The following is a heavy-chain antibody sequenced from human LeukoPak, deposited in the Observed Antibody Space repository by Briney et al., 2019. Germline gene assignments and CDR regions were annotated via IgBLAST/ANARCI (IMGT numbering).Heavy chain of an antibody. CDR2: ISHDATGT. CDR1: GFTFSSYA. Sequence: GGSLRLSCAASGFTFSSYAMTWVRQAPGKGLEWVSSISHDATGTYYSDSVKGRFTISRDNSKNTLFLHMNRLRAADTAVYYCAKDQPADGYNTIWGQGTLVTVSS. CDR3: AKDQPADGYNTI. V-gene: IGHV3-23*01. D-gene: IGHD5-24*01. J-gene: IGHJ4*02.